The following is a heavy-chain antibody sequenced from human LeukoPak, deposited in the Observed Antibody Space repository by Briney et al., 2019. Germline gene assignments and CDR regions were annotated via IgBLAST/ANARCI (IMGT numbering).Heavy chain of an antibody. J-gene: IGHJ4*02. CDR1: GFTFSNYA. CDR2: ITGSGTNR. CDR3: VIWGDYDVLTGYYVPDY. D-gene: IGHD3-9*01. V-gene: IGHV3-23*01. Sequence: PGASLRLSCVASGFTFSNYAMSWVRQAPGKWLEWVSAITGSGTNRYYADSLKGRFTTSRDNSKNTVFLQMNSLRHEDTAIYYCVIWGDYDVLTGYYVPDYWGQGTLVTVAS.